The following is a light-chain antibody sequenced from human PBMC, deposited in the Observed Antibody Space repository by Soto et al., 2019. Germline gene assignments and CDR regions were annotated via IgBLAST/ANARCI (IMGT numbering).Light chain of an antibody. V-gene: IGLV2-14*01. Sequence: QSVLTQPASVSGSPGQSITMSCTGTSSDVGGYNYVSWYQQHPGKAPKLMIYEVSNRPSGVSNRFSGSKSGNTASLTISGLQAEDEADYYCSSYTSSSTRVFGGGTKLTV. CDR3: SSYTSSSTRV. CDR1: SSDVGGYNY. J-gene: IGLJ2*01. CDR2: EVS.